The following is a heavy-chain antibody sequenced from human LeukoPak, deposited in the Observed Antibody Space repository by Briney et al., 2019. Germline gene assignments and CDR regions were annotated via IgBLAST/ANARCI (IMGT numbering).Heavy chain of an antibody. CDR3: ARTMVRGVPGFDY. J-gene: IGHJ4*02. D-gene: IGHD3-10*01. V-gene: IGHV1-8*01. Sequence: ASVKVSCKPSVYTFNNFEINWVRQATGHRLECLGWLNPDSGRRGYAPKFQGRVTMTRSTSTGTFYMELSSLRSEDTAVYYCARTMVRGVPGFDYWGQGTLVTVSS. CDR1: VYTFNNFE. CDR2: LNPDSGRR.